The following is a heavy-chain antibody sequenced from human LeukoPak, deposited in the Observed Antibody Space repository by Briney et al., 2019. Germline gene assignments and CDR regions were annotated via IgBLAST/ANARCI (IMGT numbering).Heavy chain of an antibody. V-gene: IGHV3-30*03. CDR1: GFIFSSYG. D-gene: IGHD6-13*01. CDR3: ARDAAVLDAFDI. Sequence: PGRSLRLSCAASGFIFSSYGIHWVRQAPGKGLEWVAVISYDGSNKYYPDSVKGRFTISRDNSKNTLFLQMNSLRGEDTAVYYCARDAAVLDAFDIWGQGTMVTVSS. J-gene: IGHJ3*02. CDR2: ISYDGSNK.